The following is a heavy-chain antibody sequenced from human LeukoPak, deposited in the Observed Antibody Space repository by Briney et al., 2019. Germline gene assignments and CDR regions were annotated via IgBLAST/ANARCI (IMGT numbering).Heavy chain of an antibody. Sequence: SETLSLTCTVSGGSISSSSYYWGWIRQPPGKGLEWIGSFYYSGSTYYNPSLKSRVTISVDTSKNQFSLRLSSVTAADTAVYYCARGKVVAGTPGQNSWDHWGQGTLVTVSS. J-gene: IGHJ4*02. CDR2: FYYSGST. CDR3: ARGKVVAGTPGQNSWDH. D-gene: IGHD6-19*01. V-gene: IGHV4-39*01. CDR1: GGSISSSSYY.